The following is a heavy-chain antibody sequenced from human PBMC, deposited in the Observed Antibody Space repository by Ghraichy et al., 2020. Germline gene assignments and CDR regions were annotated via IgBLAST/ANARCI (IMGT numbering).Heavy chain of an antibody. J-gene: IGHJ4*02. CDR3: GYYYDSSGYSRDY. CDR1: GGSISSSSYY. D-gene: IGHD3-22*01. Sequence: SVTLSLTCTVSGGSISSSSYYWGWIRQPPGKGLEWIGSIYYSGSTYYNPSLKSRVTISVDTSKNQFSLKLSSVTAADTAVYYCGYYYDSSGYSRDYWGQGTLVTVSS. V-gene: IGHV4-39*01. CDR2: IYYSGST.